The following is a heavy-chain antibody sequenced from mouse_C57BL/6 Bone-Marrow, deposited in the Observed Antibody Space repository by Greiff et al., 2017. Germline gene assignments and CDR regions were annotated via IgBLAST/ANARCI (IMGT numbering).Heavy chain of an antibody. J-gene: IGHJ3*01. CDR2: IRRKSSNYAT. CDR1: GFTFNTYA. D-gene: IGHD1-1*01. Sequence: EVQGVESGGGLVQPKGSLKLSCAASGFTFNTYAMHWVRQAPGKGLEWVARIRRKSSNYATYYAVSVKDRFTISRDDSQSMLYLQMNNLKTEDTAMYYCVRSYTPFAYWGQGTLVTVSA. V-gene: IGHV10-3*01. CDR3: VRSYTPFAY.